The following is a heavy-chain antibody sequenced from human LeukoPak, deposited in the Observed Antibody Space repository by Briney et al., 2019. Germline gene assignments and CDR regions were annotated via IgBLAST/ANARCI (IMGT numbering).Heavy chain of an antibody. Sequence: ASVKVSCKASGYTFTSYYMHWVRQAPGQGLEWMGIINPSGGSTSYAQKFQGRVTVTRDTSTSTVYMELSSLRSEDTAVYYCASQPDLYYYYMDVWGKGTTVAVSS. CDR3: ASQPDLYYYYMDV. V-gene: IGHV1-46*03. J-gene: IGHJ6*03. CDR2: INPSGGST. CDR1: GYTFTSYY.